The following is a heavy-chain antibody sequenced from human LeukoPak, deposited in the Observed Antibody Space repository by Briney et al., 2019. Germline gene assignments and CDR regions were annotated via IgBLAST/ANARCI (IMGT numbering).Heavy chain of an antibody. CDR2: ISYDGSNK. V-gene: IGHV3-30-3*02. D-gene: IGHD2-8*01. CDR3: AKTDVEHALERYCTNGVCSRSPSNYYYYGMDV. J-gene: IGHJ6*02. CDR1: GFTFSSYA. Sequence: PGRSLRLSCAASGFTFSSYAMHWVRQAPGKGLEWVAVISYDGSNKYYADSVKGRFTISRDNSKNTLYLQMNSLRAEDTAVYYCAKTDVEHALERYCTNGVCSRSPSNYYYYGMDVWGQGTTVTVSS.